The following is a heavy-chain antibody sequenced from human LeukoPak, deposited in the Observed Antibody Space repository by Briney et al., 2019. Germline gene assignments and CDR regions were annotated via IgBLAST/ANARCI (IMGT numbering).Heavy chain of an antibody. CDR1: GGSISSYH. V-gene: IGHV4-59*01. D-gene: IGHD6-19*01. CDR2: IYFSGST. CDR3: ARGYTSGWSPALDI. J-gene: IGHJ3*02. Sequence: KSSETLSLTCTVSGGSISSYHWTWIRQPPGKGLEWIGYIYFSGSTNYNPSLKNRVTFSVDTSKNQFSLNLSSVTAADTAVYYCARGYTSGWSPALDIWGQGTMVTVSS.